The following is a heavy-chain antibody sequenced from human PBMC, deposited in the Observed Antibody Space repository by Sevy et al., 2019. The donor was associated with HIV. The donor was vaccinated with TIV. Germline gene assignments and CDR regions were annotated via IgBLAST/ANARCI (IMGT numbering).Heavy chain of an antibody. D-gene: IGHD4-17*01. CDR1: GFTFSSYW. J-gene: IGHJ5*02. Sequence: GGSLRLSCAASGFTFSSYWMHWVRQAPGKGLVWVSRINSDGSSTSYADSVKGRFTISRDNAKNTLYLQMNSLRAEDTAVYYCAREWDYGCFDPWGQGTLVTVSS. CDR3: AREWDYGCFDP. CDR2: INSDGSST. V-gene: IGHV3-74*01.